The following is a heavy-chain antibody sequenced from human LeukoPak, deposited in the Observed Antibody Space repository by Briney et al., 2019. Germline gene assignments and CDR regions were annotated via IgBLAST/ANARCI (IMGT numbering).Heavy chain of an antibody. V-gene: IGHV3-21*01. CDR2: ISSSSSYI. Sequence: PSETLSLTCTVSGGSIRSSYYYWGWIRQAPGKGLEWVSSISSSSSYIYYADSVKGRSTISRDNAKNSLYLQMNSLRAEDTAVYYCARGVPYDSWSGPHYSDYWGQGTLVTVSS. D-gene: IGHD3-3*01. J-gene: IGHJ4*02. CDR1: GGSIRSSYYY. CDR3: ARGVPYDSWSGPHYSDY.